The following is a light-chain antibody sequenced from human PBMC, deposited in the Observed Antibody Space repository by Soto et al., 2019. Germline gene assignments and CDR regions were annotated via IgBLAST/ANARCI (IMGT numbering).Light chain of an antibody. V-gene: IGLV2-14*03. CDR1: SSDVGGYNY. CDR2: DVN. Sequence: QSVLTQSASVSGSPGQSITISCTGTSSDVGGYNYVSWYQQHPGKAPKLMIYDVNNRPSAISNRFSGSKSGNPASLTISGLQAKDEADYYCSSYTSSNSVVFGGGTQLTGL. CDR3: SSYTSSNSVV. J-gene: IGLJ2*01.